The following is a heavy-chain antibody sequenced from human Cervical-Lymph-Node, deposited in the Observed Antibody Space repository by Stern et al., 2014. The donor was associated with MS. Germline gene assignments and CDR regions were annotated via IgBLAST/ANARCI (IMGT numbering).Heavy chain of an antibody. CDR2: FDPEDGET. CDR3: ATDRDDFRSGYSAPTKGYGLEV. D-gene: IGHD3-3*01. J-gene: IGHJ6*02. CDR1: GYTLTELS. Sequence: QVQLGQSGAEVKKPGASVKVSCKVSGYTLTELSMHWVRQAPGKGLEWMGGFDPEDGETIYAQKFQGRVTMTEDTSTDTAYMELSSLRSEDTAVYYCATDRDDFRSGYSAPTKGYGLEVWGQGTTVTVTS. V-gene: IGHV1-24*01.